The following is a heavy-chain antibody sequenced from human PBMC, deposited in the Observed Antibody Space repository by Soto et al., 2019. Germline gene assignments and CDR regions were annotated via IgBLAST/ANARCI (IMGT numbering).Heavy chain of an antibody. CDR1: GFTFSSYG. J-gene: IGHJ1*01. CDR2: ISYDGSNK. CDR3: AKGLQGGSGWYGYLQH. D-gene: IGHD6-19*01. Sequence: QVQLVESGGGVVQPGRSLRLSCAASGFTFSSYGMHWVRQAPGKGLEWVAVISYDGSNKYYADSVKGRFTISRANSKNTLYLQMNSLRAGDTAVYYCAKGLQGGSGWYGYLQHWGQGTRVTVSS. V-gene: IGHV3-30*18.